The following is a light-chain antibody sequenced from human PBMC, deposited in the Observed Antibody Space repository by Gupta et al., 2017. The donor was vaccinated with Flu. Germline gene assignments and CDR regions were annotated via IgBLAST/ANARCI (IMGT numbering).Light chain of an antibody. CDR2: EVN. Sequence: TGTSSDMGTYNYVSWYQQHPGKAPKLIIYEVNKRPSGVPDRFSASKSGNTASLTVSGLQAEDEADYFCCSYRHSRRFGGGTKLTVL. CDR1: SSDMGTYNY. J-gene: IGLJ2*01. V-gene: IGLV2-8*01. CDR3: CSYRHSRR.